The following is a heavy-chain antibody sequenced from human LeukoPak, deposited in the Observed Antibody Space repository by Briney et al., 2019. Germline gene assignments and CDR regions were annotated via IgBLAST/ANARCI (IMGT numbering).Heavy chain of an antibody. J-gene: IGHJ4*02. CDR1: GFTFSSYA. CDR3: ALTGYFDWLCPDY. V-gene: IGHV3-23*01. CDR2: ICGSGGST. Sequence: QPGGSLRLSCAASGFTFSSYAMSWVRQAPGKGLEWVSAICGSGGSTYYADSVKGRFTISRDNSKNTLYLQMNSLRAEDTAVYYCALTGYFDWLCPDYWGQGTLVTVSS. D-gene: IGHD3-9*01.